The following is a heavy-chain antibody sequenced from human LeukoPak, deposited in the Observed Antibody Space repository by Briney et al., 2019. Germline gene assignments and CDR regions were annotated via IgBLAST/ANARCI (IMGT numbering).Heavy chain of an antibody. D-gene: IGHD3-22*01. V-gene: IGHV1-24*01. Sequence: ASVKVSCXVSGYTLTELSMHWVRQAPGKGLEWMGGFDPEDGETIYAQKFQGRVTMTEGTSTDTAYMELSSLRSEDTAVYYCATARYADDSSGYYGDWGQGTLVTVSS. CDR1: GYTLTELS. CDR3: ATARYADDSSGYYGD. CDR2: FDPEDGET. J-gene: IGHJ4*02.